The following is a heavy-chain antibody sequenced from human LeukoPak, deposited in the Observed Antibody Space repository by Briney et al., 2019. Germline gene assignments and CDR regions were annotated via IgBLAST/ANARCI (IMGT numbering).Heavy chain of an antibody. Sequence: GGSLRLSCAASGFTFSSYAMHWVCQAPGKGLEWVAVISYDGSNKYYADSVKGRFTISRDNSKNTLYLQMNSLRAEDTAVYYCARADSEGVTIFGVVIIGPLGYWGQGTLVTVSS. J-gene: IGHJ4*02. CDR2: ISYDGSNK. CDR1: GFTFSSYA. V-gene: IGHV3-30-3*01. D-gene: IGHD3-3*01. CDR3: ARADSEGVTIFGVVIIGPLGY.